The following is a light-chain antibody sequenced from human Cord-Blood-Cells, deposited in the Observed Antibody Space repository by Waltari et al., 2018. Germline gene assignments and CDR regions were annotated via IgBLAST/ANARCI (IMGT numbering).Light chain of an antibody. V-gene: IGLV2-14*01. CDR1: SSDVGGYNY. Sequence: QSALTQPASVSGSPGQSISLSCTGPSSDVGGYNYVSWYQQHPGKAPKRMIYQVSNRPSGVSNRFSGSKSGNTASLTISGLQAEDEADYYCSSYTSSSTVFGGGTKLTVL. CDR2: QVS. J-gene: IGLJ3*02. CDR3: SSYTSSSTV.